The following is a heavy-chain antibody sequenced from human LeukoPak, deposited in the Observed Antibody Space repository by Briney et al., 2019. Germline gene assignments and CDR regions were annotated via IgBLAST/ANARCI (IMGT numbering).Heavy chain of an antibody. Sequence: GGSLRLSCAASGLTFSNYGMHWVRQAPGKGLEWLAFIRYDGSHKLYAHSVKGRLSISRDNSRDTLYLQMNSLRVQDTAVYFCAEDQQLQPFHYWGRGTLVAVSS. CDR1: GLTFSNYG. CDR3: AEDQQLQPFHY. CDR2: IRYDGSHK. J-gene: IGHJ4*02. V-gene: IGHV3-30*02. D-gene: IGHD5-24*01.